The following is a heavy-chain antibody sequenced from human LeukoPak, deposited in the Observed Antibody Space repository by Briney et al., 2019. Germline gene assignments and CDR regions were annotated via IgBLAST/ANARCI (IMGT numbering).Heavy chain of an antibody. CDR3: ARAVSVSSYYFDC. V-gene: IGHV3-53*01. D-gene: IGHD5/OR15-5a*01. Sequence: PGGSLRLSCAASGFTVSSNYMSWVRQAPGKGLEWVSIINIDGNTYYADSVKGRFTISRDNSKNTLSLQMSSLRDEDTAVYYCARAVSVSSYYFDCWGQGTLVTVSS. CDR2: INIDGNT. CDR1: GFTVSSNY. J-gene: IGHJ4*02.